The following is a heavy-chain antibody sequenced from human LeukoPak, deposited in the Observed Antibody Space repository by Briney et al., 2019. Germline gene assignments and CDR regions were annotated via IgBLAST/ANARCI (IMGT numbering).Heavy chain of an antibody. CDR1: GFTFSNYE. CDR3: ARDVWTEKYSDQVWGTKAFDY. D-gene: IGHD3-16*01. Sequence: PGGSLRLSCAASGFTFSNYEMSSVRQAPGKGLEWVSAISSSSSYIYYADSVKGRFTISRDNAKNSLYLQMNCLRAEDTSVSSCARDVWTEKYSDQVWGTKAFDYWGQGTPVTVSS. J-gene: IGHJ4*02. CDR2: ISSSSSYI. V-gene: IGHV3-21*04.